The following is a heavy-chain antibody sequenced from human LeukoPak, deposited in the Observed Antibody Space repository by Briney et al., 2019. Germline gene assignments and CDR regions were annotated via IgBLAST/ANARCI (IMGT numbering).Heavy chain of an antibody. CDR2: IYPDDSDT. Sequence: GESLKISCMGSGYSLTNYWIAWVRQMPGKGLEWMGIIYPDDSDTRYSPSFQGQVTITADKSISTAYLQWSSLKASDNAMYYCARQRRSSGWPNDYWGQGTLVTVSS. CDR1: GYSLTNYW. CDR3: ARQRRSSGWPNDY. J-gene: IGHJ4*02. D-gene: IGHD6-19*01. V-gene: IGHV5-51*01.